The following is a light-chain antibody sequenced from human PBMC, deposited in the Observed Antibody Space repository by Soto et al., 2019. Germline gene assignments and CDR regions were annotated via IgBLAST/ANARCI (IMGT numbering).Light chain of an antibody. CDR2: GNS. Sequence: QSVLTQPPSVSGAPGQRVTISCTGSSSNIGAGYDVHWYQQLPGTAPKLLIYGNSNRPSGVPDRFSGSKSGTSASLAITGLQAEDEPDYYCQSYDSSLSLVVFGGGTKVTVL. CDR1: SSNIGAGYD. CDR3: QSYDSSLSLVV. J-gene: IGLJ2*01. V-gene: IGLV1-40*01.